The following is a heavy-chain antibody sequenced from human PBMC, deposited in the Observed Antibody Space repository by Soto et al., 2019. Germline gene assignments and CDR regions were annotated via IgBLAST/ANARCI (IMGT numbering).Heavy chain of an antibody. V-gene: IGHV3-7*04. Sequence: GGSLRLSCAASGFTFNTYWMSWVRQAPGKGLEWVANIKPDGSEKWYVDSVKGRFTISRDNAKNSLYLQMNSLRADDTAVYFCARGDYYDTSGPFSDAFDIWGQGTMVTVSS. D-gene: IGHD3-22*01. J-gene: IGHJ3*02. CDR2: IKPDGSEK. CDR1: GFTFNTYW. CDR3: ARGDYYDTSGPFSDAFDI.